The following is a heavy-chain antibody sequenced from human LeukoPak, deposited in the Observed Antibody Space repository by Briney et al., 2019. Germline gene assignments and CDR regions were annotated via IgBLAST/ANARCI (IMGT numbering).Heavy chain of an antibody. D-gene: IGHD5-24*01. Sequence: SQTLSLTCAISGDSVSSNRASWTWIRQSPSRGLEWLGRTYYRSKWYNDYAVSLKSRISINPDKSKNQFSLQLNSVTPEDTAVYYCSRSDGASDFDYWGQGTLVTVSS. J-gene: IGHJ4*02. V-gene: IGHV6-1*01. CDR2: TYYRSKWYN. CDR1: GDSVSSNRAS. CDR3: SRSDGASDFDY.